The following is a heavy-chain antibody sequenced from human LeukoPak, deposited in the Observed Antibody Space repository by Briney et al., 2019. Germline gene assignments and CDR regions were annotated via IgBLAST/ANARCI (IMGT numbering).Heavy chain of an antibody. CDR2: ISGSAGTT. J-gene: IGHJ4*02. CDR3: AKGSNWNDEFDY. CDR1: GFTFSNYA. V-gene: IGHV3-23*01. D-gene: IGHD1-20*01. Sequence: PGGSLRLSCVASGFTFSNYAMRRVRQAPGKALEWVSGISGSAGTTFYADSVKGRFSISRDNSKNTLYLQMNSLRAEDTAVYFCAKGSNWNDEFDYWGQGTLVTVSS.